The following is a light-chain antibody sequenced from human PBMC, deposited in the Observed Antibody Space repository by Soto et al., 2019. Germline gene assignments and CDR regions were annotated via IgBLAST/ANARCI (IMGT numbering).Light chain of an antibody. CDR1: SSDVGGFNY. J-gene: IGLJ3*02. Sequence: QSALTQPASVSGSPGQSITISCTGTSSDVGGFNYVSWYQQHPGKAPKLMIYDVNNRPSGVSSRFSGSKSGNTASLTISGLQAEDEAEYYCSSYASPTRVFGGGTKLTVL. V-gene: IGLV2-14*01. CDR2: DVN. CDR3: SSYASPTRV.